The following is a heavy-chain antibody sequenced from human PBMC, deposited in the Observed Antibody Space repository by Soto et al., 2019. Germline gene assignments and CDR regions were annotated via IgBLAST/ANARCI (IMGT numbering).Heavy chain of an antibody. J-gene: IGHJ5*02. CDR1: GCTFTGYY. CDR3: AREYRTVTTFQRWFDP. D-gene: IGHD4-17*01. Sequence: ASVKVSCKASGCTFTGYYMHWVRQAPGQGLEWMGWINPNSGGTNYAQKFQGRVTMTRDTSISTAYMELSRLRSDDTAVYYCAREYRTVTTFQRWFDPWGQGTLVTVSS. V-gene: IGHV1-2*02. CDR2: INPNSGGT.